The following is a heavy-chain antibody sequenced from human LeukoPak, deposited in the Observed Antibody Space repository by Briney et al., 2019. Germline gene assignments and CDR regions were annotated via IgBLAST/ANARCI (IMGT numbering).Heavy chain of an antibody. Sequence: PGGSLRLSCAASGFTFSSYGMHWVRQAPGKGLEWVAFIRYDGSNKYYADSVKGRFTISRDNSKNTLNLQMNSLRAEDTAVYYCAKDSRYCSSTSCSIVPEYFQHWGQGTLVTVSS. D-gene: IGHD2-2*01. CDR1: GFTFSSYG. CDR3: AKDSRYCSSTSCSIVPEYFQH. CDR2: IRYDGSNK. V-gene: IGHV3-30*02. J-gene: IGHJ1*01.